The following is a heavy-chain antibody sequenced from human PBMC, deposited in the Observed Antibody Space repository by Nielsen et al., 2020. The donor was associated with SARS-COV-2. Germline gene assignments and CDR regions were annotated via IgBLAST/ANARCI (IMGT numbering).Heavy chain of an antibody. CDR3: AKDTNQRGEHDAFDI. CDR2: ISWNSGSI. D-gene: IGHD1/OR15-1a*01. CDR1: GVTFDDYA. V-gene: IGHV3-9*01. J-gene: IGHJ3*02. Sequence: GGSLPLSCAASGVTFDDYAMHWVRQAPGKGLEWVSGISWNSGSIGYADSVKGRFTISRDNAKNSLYLQMNSLRAEDTALYYCAKDTNQRGEHDAFDIWGQGTMDTVSS.